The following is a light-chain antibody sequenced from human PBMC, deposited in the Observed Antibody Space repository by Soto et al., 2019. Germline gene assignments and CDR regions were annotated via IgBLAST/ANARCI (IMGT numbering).Light chain of an antibody. J-gene: IGKJ1*01. CDR3: QQYNSYSGT. V-gene: IGKV1-5*01. Sequence: DIQMTQSPSTLSASVGDRVTITCRASQSISSWLAWYQQKPGKAHKLLIYDASSLESGVPSRLSGSGSGTEFTLTISSLQPDDFATYYCQQYNSYSGTFGQGTKVDIX. CDR2: DAS. CDR1: QSISSW.